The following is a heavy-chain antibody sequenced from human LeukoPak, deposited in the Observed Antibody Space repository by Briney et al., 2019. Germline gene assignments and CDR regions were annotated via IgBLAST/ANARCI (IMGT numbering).Heavy chain of an antibody. D-gene: IGHD2-2*01. V-gene: IGHV3-53*01. CDR1: GFTVSSNY. J-gene: IGHJ4*02. CDR2: IYSGGST. Sequence: PGGSLRLSCAASGFTVSSNYMSWVRQPPGKGLEWASVIYSGGSTYYADSVKGRFTISRDNSKNPLYLQMNSLRAEDTAVYYCARVLVVPAAPFDYWGQGTLVTVSS. CDR3: ARVLVVPAAPFDY.